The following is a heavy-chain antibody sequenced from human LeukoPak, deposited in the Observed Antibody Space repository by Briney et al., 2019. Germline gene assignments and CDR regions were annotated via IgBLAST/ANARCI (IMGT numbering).Heavy chain of an antibody. D-gene: IGHD2-15*01. J-gene: IGHJ5*02. CDR2: INPNSGGT. CDR1: GYTFTGYY. V-gene: IGHV1-2*04. CDR3: ARGSIVVVVAALYNWFDP. Sequence: ASVKVSCKASGYTFTGYYMHWVRQAPGQGLEWMGWINPNSGGTNYAQKFQGWVTMTRDTSISTAYMELGRLRSDDTAVYYCARGSIVVVVAALYNWFDPWGQGTLVTVSS.